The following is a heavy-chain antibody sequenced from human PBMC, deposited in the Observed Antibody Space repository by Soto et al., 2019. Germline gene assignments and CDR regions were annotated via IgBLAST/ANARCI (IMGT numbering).Heavy chain of an antibody. J-gene: IGHJ4*02. Sequence: PGQSLKISCKGSGYSFTSYWIGWVRKMPGKVLEWKGIIYPGDSDTRYSPSFQGQVTISADKSISTAYLQWSSLKASDTAMYYCVRQSGFYGDYDPFDYWGQGTLVTVSS. CDR3: VRQSGFYGDYDPFDY. CDR2: IYPGDSDT. D-gene: IGHD4-17*01. CDR1: GYSFTSYW. V-gene: IGHV5-51*01.